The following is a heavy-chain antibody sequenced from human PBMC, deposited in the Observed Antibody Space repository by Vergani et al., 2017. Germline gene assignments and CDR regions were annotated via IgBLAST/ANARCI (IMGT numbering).Heavy chain of an antibody. V-gene: IGHV3-7*03. CDR1: GFTFSAYW. Sequence: EVQLLESGGGLVQPGGSLRLSCAASGFTFSAYWMNWVRQAPGKGLEWVANIKQDGSEKYYVDSVKGRFTISRDNAKSSLYLQMDSLRPEDTAHYYCAKGQQLVFFSVDVWGIGTSVTVTA. J-gene: IGHJ6*04. D-gene: IGHD6-13*01. CDR3: AKGQQLVFFSVDV. CDR2: IKQDGSEK.